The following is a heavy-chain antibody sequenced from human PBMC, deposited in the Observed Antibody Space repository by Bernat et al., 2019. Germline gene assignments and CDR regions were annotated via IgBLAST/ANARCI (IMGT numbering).Heavy chain of an antibody. Sequence: EVQLVESGGGLVQPGGSLRLSCVASGFTFSSYWMSWVRQAPGKGLEWVANIKQDGSEKYYVDSVKGRFTISRDNAKNSLYLQMNSLRAEDTAVYYCARMASVPGSYHYFDYWGQGTLVTVSS. CDR3: ARMASVPGSYHYFDY. V-gene: IGHV3-7*03. D-gene: IGHD3-10*01. CDR1: GFTFSSYW. J-gene: IGHJ4*02. CDR2: IKQDGSEK.